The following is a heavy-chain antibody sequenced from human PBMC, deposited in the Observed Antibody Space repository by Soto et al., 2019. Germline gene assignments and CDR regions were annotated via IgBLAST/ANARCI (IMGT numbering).Heavy chain of an antibody. V-gene: IGHV5-51*01. Sequence: GESLKISCKGSGYSFTSYWIGWVRQMPGKDLEWMGSIYPGDSDTRYSPSFQGQVTISADKSISTAYLKWSSLKASDTAMYYCAGRVCGYGGAWYYYGMDVWGQGSTVIVS. D-gene: IGHD5-12*01. J-gene: IGHJ6*02. CDR2: IYPGDSDT. CDR1: GYSFTSYW. CDR3: AGRVCGYGGAWYYYGMDV.